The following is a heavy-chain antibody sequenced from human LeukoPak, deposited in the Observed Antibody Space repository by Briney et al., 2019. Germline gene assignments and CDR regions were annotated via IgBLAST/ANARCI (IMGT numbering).Heavy chain of an antibody. D-gene: IGHD1-14*01. V-gene: IGHV3-53*01. CDR3: ARDGTSPL. CDR1: GFTVSSNY. CDR2: IYTGSYT. Sequence: PGGSLRLSCVASGFTVSSNYMSWVRQAPGKGLEWVSVIYTGSYTHYADSVKGRFTISRDISKNTVYLEMNSLRAEDTAVYYCARDGTSPLRGQGTLVTVSS. J-gene: IGHJ4*02.